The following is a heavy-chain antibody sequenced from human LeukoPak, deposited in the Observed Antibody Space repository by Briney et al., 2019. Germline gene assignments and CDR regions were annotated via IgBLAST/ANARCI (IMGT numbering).Heavy chain of an antibody. CDR1: GGSISGSH. V-gene: IGHV4-59*12. CDR3: ARENYYNTSGVTDY. CDR2: IHYSGST. J-gene: IGHJ4*02. Sequence: SETLSLTCFVSGGSISGSHWSWIRQPPGKGLEWIGYIHYSGSTDYNPSLKSRVTLSVDMSKNQISLKLSSVTAADTAVYYCARENYYNTSGVTDYWGQGTLVIVSS. D-gene: IGHD3-22*01.